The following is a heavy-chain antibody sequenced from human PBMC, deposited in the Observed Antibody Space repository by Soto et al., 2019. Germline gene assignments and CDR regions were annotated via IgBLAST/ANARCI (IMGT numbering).Heavy chain of an antibody. CDR1: GFTFSSYG. J-gene: IGHJ4*02. CDR2: IWYDGSNK. V-gene: IGHV3-33*01. Sequence: QVQLVESGGGVVQPGRSLRLSCAASGFTFSSYGMHWVRQAPGKGLEWAAVIWYDGSNKYYADSVKGRFTISRDNSKNPMYLQMNSLRAEDTAVYYCARDGPLATVTNPDYWGQGTLVTVSS. D-gene: IGHD4-17*01. CDR3: ARDGPLATVTNPDY.